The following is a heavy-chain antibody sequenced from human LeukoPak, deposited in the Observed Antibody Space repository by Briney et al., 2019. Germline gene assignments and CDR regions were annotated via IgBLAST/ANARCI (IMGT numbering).Heavy chain of an antibody. CDR2: INNDGTTT. CDR3: ARVSGPGMNEYFHL. V-gene: IGHV3-74*01. J-gene: IGHJ1*01. D-gene: IGHD3-10*01. Sequence: GGSLRLSCAASGFTFSGAWLHWVRQAPGKGLVWVSRINNDGTTTKYADSVKGRFTISRDNAKNTLYLQMDSLRAEDTAVYYCARVSGPGMNEYFHLWGQGTLVTVSS. CDR1: GFTFSGAW.